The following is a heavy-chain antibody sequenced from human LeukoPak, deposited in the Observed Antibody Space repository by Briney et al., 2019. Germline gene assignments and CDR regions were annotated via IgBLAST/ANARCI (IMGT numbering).Heavy chain of an antibody. CDR3: ARSAFGDYSFDY. CDR2: IFHSGST. Sequence: SETLSLTCTVSGGTISSYYWGWIRQPPGKGLDWIGYIFHSGSTNSNPSLKSRVTISVDTSKNQFSLKLSSVTAADTAVYYCARSAFGDYSFDYWGQGTLVTVSS. D-gene: IGHD3-16*01. CDR1: GGTISSYY. J-gene: IGHJ4*02. V-gene: IGHV4-59*01.